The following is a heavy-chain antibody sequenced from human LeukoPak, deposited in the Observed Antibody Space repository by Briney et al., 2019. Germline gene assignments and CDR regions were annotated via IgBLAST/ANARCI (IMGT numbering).Heavy chain of an antibody. CDR3: ARIAAAGNRRLNH. CDR2: MNPNSGNT. Sequence: ASVKVSCKASGYTFTSYDINWVRQATGQGLEWMGWMNPNSGNTGYAQKFPGRITMTRNTSISTAYMELSSLTSEDTAVYYCARIAAAGNRRLNHWGQGTLVTVSS. CDR1: GYTFTSYD. V-gene: IGHV1-8*01. D-gene: IGHD6-13*01. J-gene: IGHJ5*02.